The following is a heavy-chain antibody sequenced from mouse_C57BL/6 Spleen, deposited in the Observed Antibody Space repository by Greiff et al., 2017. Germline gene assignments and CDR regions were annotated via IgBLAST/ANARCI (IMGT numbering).Heavy chain of an antibody. CDR3: APYYYGSSHWYFDV. Sequence: QVQLQQSGAELARPGASVKMSCKASGYTFTSYTMHWVNQRPGQGLEWIGYINPSSGYTKYNQKFKDKATLTADKSSSTAYMQLSSLTSEDSAVYYCAPYYYGSSHWYFDVWGTGTTVTVSS. CDR1: GYTFTSYT. CDR2: INPSSGYT. V-gene: IGHV1-4*01. J-gene: IGHJ1*03. D-gene: IGHD1-1*01.